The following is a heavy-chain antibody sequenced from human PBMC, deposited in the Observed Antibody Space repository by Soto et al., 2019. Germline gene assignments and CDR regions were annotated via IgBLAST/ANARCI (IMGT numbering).Heavy chain of an antibody. J-gene: IGHJ6*02. Sequence: QVQLVESGGGVVQPGRSLRLSCAASGFTFSSYVMHWVRQAPGKGLEWVAVISYDGSNKYYADSVKGRFTISRDNSKHTLFLQMNSLMPEDTAVYYCARDLEGYCSSTSCYTYFGLDVWGQGTTVTVSS. D-gene: IGHD2-2*01. CDR1: GFTFSSYV. CDR2: ISYDGSNK. V-gene: IGHV3-30*03. CDR3: ARDLEGYCSSTSCYTYFGLDV.